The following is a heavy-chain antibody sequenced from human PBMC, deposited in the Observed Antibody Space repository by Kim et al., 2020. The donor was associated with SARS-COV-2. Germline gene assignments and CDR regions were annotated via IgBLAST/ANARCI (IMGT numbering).Heavy chain of an antibody. Sequence: ASVKVSCKASGYTFTSYYMYWVRQAPGQGLEWMAIINPSGGRTSHAQKFQGIVTMTRDTSTSTVYMDLSSLRSEDTAVYYCARDYGPPRGIDYWGQGTLVTVSS. CDR1: GYTFTSYY. J-gene: IGHJ4*02. D-gene: IGHD3-10*01. V-gene: IGHV1-46*01. CDR2: INPSGGRT. CDR3: ARDYGPPRGIDY.